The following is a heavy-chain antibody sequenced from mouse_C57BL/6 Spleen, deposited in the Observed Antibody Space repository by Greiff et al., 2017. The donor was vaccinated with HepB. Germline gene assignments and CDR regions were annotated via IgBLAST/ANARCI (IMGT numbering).Heavy chain of an antibody. D-gene: IGHD1-1*01. V-gene: IGHV1-81*01. CDR2: IYPRSGNT. CDR3: ARDGSSSYYYAMDY. CDR1: GYTFTSYG. Sequence: VQLQQSGAELARPGASVKLSCKASGYTFTSYGISWVKQRTGQGLEWIGEIYPRSGNTYYNEKFKGKATLTADKSSSTAYMELRSLTSEDSAVYVCARDGSSSYYYAMDYWGQGTSVTVSS. J-gene: IGHJ4*01.